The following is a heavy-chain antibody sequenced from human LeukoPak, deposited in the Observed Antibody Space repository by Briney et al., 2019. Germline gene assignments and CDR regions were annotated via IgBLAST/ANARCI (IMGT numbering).Heavy chain of an antibody. D-gene: IGHD2-15*01. V-gene: IGHV3-48*01. Sequence: GGSLRLSCAASGFTFSSYSMNWVRQAPGKGLEWVSYISSSSSTIYYADSVKGRFTISSDNAKNSLYLKMNSLRAEDTAVYYCARDHLYCSGGSCYFDYWGQGTLVTVSS. CDR1: GFTFSSYS. CDR2: ISSSSSTI. CDR3: ARDHLYCSGGSCYFDY. J-gene: IGHJ4*02.